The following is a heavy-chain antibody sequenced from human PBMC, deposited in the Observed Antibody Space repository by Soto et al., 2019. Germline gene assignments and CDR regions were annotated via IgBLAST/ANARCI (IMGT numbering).Heavy chain of an antibody. D-gene: IGHD2-21*02. J-gene: IGHJ1*01. CDR1: GYTFTSYG. Sequence: QVQLVQSGAEVKKPGASVKVSCKASGYTFTSYGISWVRQAPGQGLEWMGWISAYNGNTNYAQKLQGRVTMTTDTSTSTAYMELRSLRSDDTAVYYCARDLPLAYCGGDCASEYVQHWGQGTLVTVSS. CDR2: ISAYNGNT. V-gene: IGHV1-18*01. CDR3: ARDLPLAYCGGDCASEYVQH.